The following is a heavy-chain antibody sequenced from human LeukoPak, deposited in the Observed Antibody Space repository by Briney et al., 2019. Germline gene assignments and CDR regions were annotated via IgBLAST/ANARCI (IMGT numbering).Heavy chain of an antibody. D-gene: IGHD3-3*01. CDR1: GFTFSSYS. J-gene: IGHJ5*02. CDR3: ARDILEANWFDP. CDR2: ISSSSSYI. V-gene: IGHV3-21*01. Sequence: GGSLRLSCAASGFTFSSYSMNWVRQAPGKGLEWVSSISSSSSYIYYADSVKGRSTISRDNAKNSLYLQMNSLRAEDTAVYYCARDILEANWFDPWGQGTLVTVSS.